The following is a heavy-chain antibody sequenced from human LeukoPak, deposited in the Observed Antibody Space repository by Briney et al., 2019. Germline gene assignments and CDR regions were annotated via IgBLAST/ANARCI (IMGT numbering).Heavy chain of an antibody. CDR2: IKQDGSEK. J-gene: IGHJ4*02. V-gene: IGHV3-7*01. Sequence: PGGSLRLSCAASGFTFRSFWMTWVRQAPGKGLEWVANIKQDGSEKHYVDSVRGRFTISRDNTKNSLFLQLNSLRAEDTAVYYCARDLLYGDYVGAYFDYWGQGVLVTVSS. D-gene: IGHD4-17*01. CDR3: ARDLLYGDYVGAYFDY. CDR1: GFTFRSFW.